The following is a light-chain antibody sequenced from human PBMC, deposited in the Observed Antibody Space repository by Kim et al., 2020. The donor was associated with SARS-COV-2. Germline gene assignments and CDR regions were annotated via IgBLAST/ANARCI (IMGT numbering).Light chain of an antibody. CDR2: DAS. Sequence: DIQMTQSPSTLSASVGDSVTITCRASQTINSWLAWYQQRPGKAPNLLIYDASSLKSGVPSRFSGSGSGTEFTLTISSLQPDDFATYYCQQYNSYPYIFGQGTKLEI. CDR3: QQYNSYPYI. V-gene: IGKV1-5*01. CDR1: QTINSW. J-gene: IGKJ2*01.